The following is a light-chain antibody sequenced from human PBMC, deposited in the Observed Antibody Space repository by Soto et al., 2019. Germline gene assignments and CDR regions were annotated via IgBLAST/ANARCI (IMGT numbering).Light chain of an antibody. V-gene: IGKV3-15*01. Sequence: EIVMTQSPVTLSVSPGERATLSCRASQSVSSNVAWYQQKPGQAPRLLIYQTSARATGIPARFSGSGSGTDFTLTINNLQSEDFALYYCQHYSGWPPVFGQGTKVEIK. CDR1: QSVSSN. CDR2: QTS. CDR3: QHYSGWPPV. J-gene: IGKJ2*01.